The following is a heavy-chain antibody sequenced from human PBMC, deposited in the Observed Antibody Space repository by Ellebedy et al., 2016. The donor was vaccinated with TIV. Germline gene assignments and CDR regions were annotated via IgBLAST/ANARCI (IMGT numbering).Heavy chain of an antibody. D-gene: IGHD3-22*01. Sequence: ASVKVSXXASGGTFPNYAINWVRQAPGQGLEWVGGVSPDFGRADYAQNFQGRVTITADQSTSTAYMELRSLRSDDTAVYYRARGGALDGSGFYTHLDYWGQGTLLTVSS. CDR2: VSPDFGRA. V-gene: IGHV1-69*13. J-gene: IGHJ4*02. CDR1: GGTFPNYA. CDR3: ARGGALDGSGFYTHLDY.